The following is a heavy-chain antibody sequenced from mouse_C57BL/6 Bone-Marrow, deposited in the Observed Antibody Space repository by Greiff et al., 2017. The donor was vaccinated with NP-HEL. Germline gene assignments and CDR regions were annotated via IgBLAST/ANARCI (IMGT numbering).Heavy chain of an antibody. J-gene: IGHJ1*03. CDR1: GYSITSGYY. D-gene: IGHD1-1*02. CDR2: ISYDGSN. V-gene: IGHV3-6*01. Sequence: VQLKESGPGLVKPSQSLSLTCSVTGYSITSGYYWNWIRQFPGNKLEWMGYISYDGSNNYNPSLKNRISITRDTSKNQFFLKLNSVTTEDTATYYCARDGLWGWYFDVWGTGTTVTVSS. CDR3: ARDGLWGWYFDV.